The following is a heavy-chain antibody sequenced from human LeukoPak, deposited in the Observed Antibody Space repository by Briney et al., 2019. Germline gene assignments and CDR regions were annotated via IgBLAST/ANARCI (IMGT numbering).Heavy chain of an antibody. J-gene: IGHJ4*02. D-gene: IGHD4-23*01. CDR2: IYYSGST. V-gene: IGHV4-38-2*02. CDR3: ARAGGRSSY. CDR1: NYSINSGYY. Sequence: SETLSLTCTVSNYSINSGYYWGWIRQPPGKGLEWIGYIYYSGSTYYNPSLKSRVTISVDTSKNQFSLKLSSVTAADTAVYYCARAGGRSSYWGQGTLATVSS.